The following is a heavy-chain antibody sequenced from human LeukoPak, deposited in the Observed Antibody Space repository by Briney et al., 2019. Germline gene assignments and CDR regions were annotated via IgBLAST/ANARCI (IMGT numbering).Heavy chain of an antibody. Sequence: GGSLRLSCAASGFTFISYEMNWVRQAPGKGLEWVANINQDGSERYSVDSAKGRFTISRDNAKNSLYLQMNSLRAEDTAVYYCARDSGRREDYWGQGTLVTVSS. CDR2: INQDGSER. CDR1: GFTFISYE. V-gene: IGHV3-7*01. J-gene: IGHJ4*02. CDR3: ARDSGRREDY. D-gene: IGHD1-1*01.